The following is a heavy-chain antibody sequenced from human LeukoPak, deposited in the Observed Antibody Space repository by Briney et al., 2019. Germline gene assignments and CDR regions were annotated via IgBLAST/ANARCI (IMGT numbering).Heavy chain of an antibody. CDR2: INPKSGDT. CDR3: ARGFSGGYSDS. CDR1: GYTITAYY. Sequence: GSVKVSCKASGYTITAYYMHWVRQAPGQGLEWMGWINPKSGDTKYAQKLQGRVTMTRDTSISTAFLELYILSSDDTAVYYCARGFSGGYSDSWGQGTLVLVSS. D-gene: IGHD2-15*01. J-gene: IGHJ4*02. V-gene: IGHV1-2*02.